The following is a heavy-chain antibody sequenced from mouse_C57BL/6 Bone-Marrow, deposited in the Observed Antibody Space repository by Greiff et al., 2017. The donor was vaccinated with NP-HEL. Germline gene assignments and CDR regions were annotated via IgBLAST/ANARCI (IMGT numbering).Heavy chain of an antibody. D-gene: IGHD2-12*01. CDR1: GYTFTSYW. CDR2: IDPSDSYT. CDR3: ARSYYSHYWYFDV. V-gene: IGHV1-69*01. Sequence: VQLQQPGAELVMPGASVKLSCKASGYTFTSYWMHWVKQRPGQGLEWIGEIDPSDSYTNYNQKFKGKSTLTVDKSSSTAYMQLSSLTSEDSAVYYCARSYYSHYWYFDVWGTGTTVTVSS. J-gene: IGHJ1*03.